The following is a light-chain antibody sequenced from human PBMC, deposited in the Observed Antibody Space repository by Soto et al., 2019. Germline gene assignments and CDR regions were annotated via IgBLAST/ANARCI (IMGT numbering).Light chain of an antibody. CDR3: TSYAGSNIWV. J-gene: IGLJ3*02. CDR2: EVS. V-gene: IGLV2-8*01. CDR1: SSDVGGYNY. Sequence: QSVLTQPPSASGSPGQSVTISCTGTSSDVGGYNYVSWYQQYPGKAPKLMIYEVSKRPSGVPDRFSGSKSGKTASLTVSGLQPEDEADYYCTSYAGSNIWVFGGGTQPTVL.